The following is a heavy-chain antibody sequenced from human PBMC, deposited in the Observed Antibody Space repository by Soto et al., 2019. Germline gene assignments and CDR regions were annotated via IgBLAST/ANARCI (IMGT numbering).Heavy chain of an antibody. CDR3: ARSVAKYYYYGMDV. V-gene: IGHV1-69*12. CDR1: GGTFSSYA. Sequence: QVQLVQSGAEVKKPGSSVKVSCKASGGTFSSYAISWVRQAPGQGLEWMGGIIPICGTANYAQEFQGRVTMTADESTSTAYMELSSLRSADTAVYYCARSVAKYYYYGMDVWGQGTTVTVSS. CDR2: IIPICGTA. D-gene: IGHD5-12*01. J-gene: IGHJ6*02.